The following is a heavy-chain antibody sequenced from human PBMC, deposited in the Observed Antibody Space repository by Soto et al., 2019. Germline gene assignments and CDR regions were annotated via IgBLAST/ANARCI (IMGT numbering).Heavy chain of an antibody. V-gene: IGHV3-30-3*01. CDR2: VSNDGSRG. CDR1: VFTFSSYA. Sequence: PGWSLRLSCASSVFTFSSYAMNWVRQTPGKGLEWVAVVSNDGSRGNYADSVKGRFTVSRDNSRNVLYLQMNSLISADTAVYYCAREYSSSSWGYWGQGSLVTVSS. J-gene: IGHJ4*02. CDR3: AREYSSSSWGY. D-gene: IGHD6-6*01.